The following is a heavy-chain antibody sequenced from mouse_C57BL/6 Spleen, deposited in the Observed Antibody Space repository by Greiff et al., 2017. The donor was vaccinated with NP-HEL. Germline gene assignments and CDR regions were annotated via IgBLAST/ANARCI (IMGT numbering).Heavy chain of an antibody. D-gene: IGHD2-4*01. CDR1: GYTFTDYY. CDR3: ARKGGLRRRDYFDY. CDR2: INPNNGGT. V-gene: IGHV1-26*01. J-gene: IGHJ2*01. Sequence: VQLQQSGPELVKPGASVKISCKASGYTFTDYYMNWVKQSHGKSLEWIGDINPNNGGTSYNQKFKGKATLTVDKSSSTAYMELRSLTSEDSAVYYCARKGGLRRRDYFDYWGQGTTLTVSS.